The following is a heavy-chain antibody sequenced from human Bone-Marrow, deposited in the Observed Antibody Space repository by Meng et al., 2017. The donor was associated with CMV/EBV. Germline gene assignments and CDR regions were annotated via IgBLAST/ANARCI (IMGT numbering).Heavy chain of an antibody. CDR3: ARLVRPFLGPRVDYGMDV. V-gene: IGHV4-59*01. CDR1: GGSISSYY. D-gene: IGHD3-3*01. J-gene: IGHJ6*02. Sequence: SEPLSLTCTVPGGSISSYYWSWIRQPPGKGLEWIGYIYISGSTNYNPSPKSRVTISVDTSKNQFSMKLSSVTAADTDVYYSARLVRPFLGPRVDYGMDVWGQGTTVTVSS. CDR2: IYISGST.